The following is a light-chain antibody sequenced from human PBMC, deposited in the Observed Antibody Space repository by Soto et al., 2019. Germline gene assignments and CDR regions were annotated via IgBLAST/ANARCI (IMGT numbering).Light chain of an antibody. CDR2: DAS. CDR3: QQYAGSPRT. CDR1: QSVSSY. J-gene: IGKJ1*01. Sequence: EIVLTQSPATLSLSPGERATLSCRASQSVSSYLAWYQQKPGQAPRLLIYDASRRATGIPDRFTGSGSGTDFTLTINRVEPEDFEVYFCQQYAGSPRTFGQGTKVDIK. V-gene: IGKV3-20*01.